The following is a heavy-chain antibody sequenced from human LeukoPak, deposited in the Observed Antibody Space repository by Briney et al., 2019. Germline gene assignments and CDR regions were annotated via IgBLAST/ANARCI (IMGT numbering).Heavy chain of an antibody. V-gene: IGHV3-21*01. CDR2: IISSSSDI. J-gene: IGHJ4*02. Sequence: PGRSLRLSCSASGFTFSSYTMSWVRQAPGKGLEWVSCIISSSSDICYADSVKGRFTISRDNAKNSLYLQLNSLRAEDTAVYYCARSRGYYDSSGYYSYYFDFWGQGTLVTVSS. CDR1: GFTFSSYT. CDR3: ARSRGYYDSSGYYSYYFDF. D-gene: IGHD3-22*01.